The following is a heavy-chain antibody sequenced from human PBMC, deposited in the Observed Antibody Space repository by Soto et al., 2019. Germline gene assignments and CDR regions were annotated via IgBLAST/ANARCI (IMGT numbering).Heavy chain of an antibody. CDR3: ARQVSAAVKWFDP. J-gene: IGHJ5*02. Sequence: GGSLRLSCKGSGYSFATYWIAWVRQMPGKGLEWMGIIYPGDSDTRYSPSFQGQVTMSADKSISTAYLQWSSLKASDTAMYYCARQVSAAVKWFDPWGQGTLVTVSS. V-gene: IGHV5-51*01. CDR2: IYPGDSDT. CDR1: GYSFATYW. D-gene: IGHD6-13*01.